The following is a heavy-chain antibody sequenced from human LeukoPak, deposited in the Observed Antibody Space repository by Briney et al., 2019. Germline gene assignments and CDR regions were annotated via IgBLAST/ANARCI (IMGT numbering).Heavy chain of an antibody. CDR1: GFTFSSYS. D-gene: IGHD3-9*01. CDR2: ISSSSSYI. V-gene: IGHV3-21*04. CDR3: AKVWYDIFPPFDY. Sequence: PGGSLRLSCAASGFTFSSYSMNWVRQAPGKGLEWVSSISSSSSYIYYADSVKGRFTISRDNAKNSLYLQMNSLRAEDTAVYYCAKVWYDIFPPFDYWGQGTLVTVSS. J-gene: IGHJ4*02.